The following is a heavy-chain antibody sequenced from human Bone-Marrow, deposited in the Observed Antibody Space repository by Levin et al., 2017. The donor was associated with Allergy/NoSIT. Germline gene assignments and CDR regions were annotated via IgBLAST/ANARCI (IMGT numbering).Heavy chain of an antibody. D-gene: IGHD2-15*01. V-gene: IGHV3-21*01. CDR2: ISSSSSYI. Sequence: SCAASGFTFSSYRMNWVRQAPGKGLEWVSSISSSSSYIYYADSVKGRFTISRDNAKNSLYLQMNSLRAEDTAVYYCARDRSFCSGGSCYPYLDYWGQGTLVTVSS. CDR3: ARDRSFCSGGSCYPYLDY. CDR1: GFTFSSYR. J-gene: IGHJ4*02.